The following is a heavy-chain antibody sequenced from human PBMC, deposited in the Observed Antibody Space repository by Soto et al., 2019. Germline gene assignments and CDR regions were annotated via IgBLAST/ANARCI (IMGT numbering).Heavy chain of an antibody. Sequence: EVQLVESGGGLVKPGGSLRLSCAASGFTFSSYSMNWVRQAPGKGLEWVSSISSSSSYIYYADSVKGRFTISRDNAKNSLYRQMNSLRAEDTAVYYCARLSRGTGYYYGMDVWGQGTTVTVSS. D-gene: IGHD2-8*02. CDR1: GFTFSSYS. J-gene: IGHJ6*02. CDR3: ARLSRGTGYYYGMDV. CDR2: ISSSSSYI. V-gene: IGHV3-21*01.